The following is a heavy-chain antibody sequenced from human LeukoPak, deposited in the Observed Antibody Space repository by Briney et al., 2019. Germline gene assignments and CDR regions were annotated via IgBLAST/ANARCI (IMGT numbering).Heavy chain of an antibody. CDR2: ISGSGGST. J-gene: IGHJ6*03. CDR1: EFTFSSYG. V-gene: IGHV3-23*01. D-gene: IGHD2-8*01. CDR3: ARDTAWYTAHYYMDV. Sequence: PGGSLRLSCAASEFTFSSYGMSWVRQAPGRGLEWVSSISGSGGSTQYADSVKGRFTISRDNSKNTVYLQMNSLRAEDTAVYYCARDTAWYTAHYYMDVWGKGTTVIVSS.